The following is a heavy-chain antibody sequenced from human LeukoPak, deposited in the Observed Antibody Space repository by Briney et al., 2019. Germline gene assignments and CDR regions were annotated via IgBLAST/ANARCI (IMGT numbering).Heavy chain of an antibody. CDR2: INPNSGGT. J-gene: IGHJ6*03. CDR1: GYTFTGYY. CDR3: ARDVAAAGIGNYYYYYYMDV. D-gene: IGHD6-13*01. V-gene: IGHV1-2*02. Sequence: ASVKVSCKASGYTFTGYYMHWVRQAPGQGLEWMGWINPNSGGTNYAQKFQGRVTMTRDTSISTAYMELSRLRSDDTAVYYCARDVAAAGIGNYYYYYYMDVWGKGTTVTIPS.